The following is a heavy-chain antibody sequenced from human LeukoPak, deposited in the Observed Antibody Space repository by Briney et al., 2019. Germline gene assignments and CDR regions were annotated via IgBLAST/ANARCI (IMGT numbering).Heavy chain of an antibody. CDR2: ISWNSGSI. CDR1: GFTFDDYA. Sequence: GRSLRLSCAASGFTFDDYAMHWVRQAPGKGLEWASGISWNSGSIGYADSVKGRFTISRDNAKNSLYLQMNSLRAEDTAVYYCARVQRVKFPLKYYFDYWGQGTLVTVSS. V-gene: IGHV3-9*01. D-gene: IGHD3-10*01. J-gene: IGHJ4*02. CDR3: ARVQRVKFPLKYYFDY.